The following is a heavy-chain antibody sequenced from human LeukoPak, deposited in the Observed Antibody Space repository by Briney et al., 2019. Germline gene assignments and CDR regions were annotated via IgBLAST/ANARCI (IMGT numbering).Heavy chain of an antibody. J-gene: IGHJ4*01. V-gene: IGHV3-23*01. CDR3: AKFNGWELAEYYLDY. CDR1: GFIFSDYA. D-gene: IGHD1-26*01. Sequence: RRGESLRLSCAASGFIFSDYAMSWVRQAPGKGLEWLSGMSKSGDYTHDTESVKGRFTISRDNSKNTLYLQMSGLRAEDTAIYYCAKFNGWELAEYYLDYWGHGTLVTVSS. CDR2: MSKSGDYT.